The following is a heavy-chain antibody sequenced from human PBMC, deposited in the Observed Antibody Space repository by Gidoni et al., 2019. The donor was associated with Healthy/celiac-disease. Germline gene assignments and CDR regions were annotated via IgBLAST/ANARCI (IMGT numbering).Heavy chain of an antibody. J-gene: IGHJ4*02. Sequence: QVQLVQSGAEVKKPGASVKVSCTASGYTLTSYGISWVRQAPGQGLEWMGWISAYNGNTNYAQKLQGRVTMTTDTSTSTAYMELRSLRSDDTAVYYCASTANYYDSSGSVDYWGQGTLVTVSS. CDR1: GYTLTSYG. V-gene: IGHV1-18*04. D-gene: IGHD3-22*01. CDR2: ISAYNGNT. CDR3: ASTANYYDSSGSVDY.